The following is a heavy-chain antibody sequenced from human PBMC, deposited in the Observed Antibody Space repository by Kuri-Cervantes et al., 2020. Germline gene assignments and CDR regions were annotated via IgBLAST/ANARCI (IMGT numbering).Heavy chain of an antibody. Sequence: SVKVSCKASGHTFTSDGIHWVRQAPGQGPEWMGGIIPIFRTTNYAQKFQGRLTITADESTSTAYMELSSLRSEDTAVYYCARDGSYHRLRGWFDPWGQGTLVTVSS. D-gene: IGHD5/OR15-5a*01. CDR2: IIPIFRTT. CDR3: ARDGSYHRLRGWFDP. J-gene: IGHJ5*02. V-gene: IGHV1-69*13. CDR1: GHTFTSDG.